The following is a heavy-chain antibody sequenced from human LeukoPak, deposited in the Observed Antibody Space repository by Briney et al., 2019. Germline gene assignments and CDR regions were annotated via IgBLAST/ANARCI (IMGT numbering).Heavy chain of an antibody. D-gene: IGHD6-19*01. Sequence: ASVKVSCKASGYTFTSYDINWVRQAPGQGLEWMGWIYPNSGGTNYAQKFQGRVTMTRDTSISTAYMELSRLRSDDTAVYYCAREEPYSSGWYYFDYWGQGTLVTVSS. CDR2: IYPNSGGT. V-gene: IGHV1-2*02. J-gene: IGHJ4*02. CDR1: GYTFTSYD. CDR3: AREEPYSSGWYYFDY.